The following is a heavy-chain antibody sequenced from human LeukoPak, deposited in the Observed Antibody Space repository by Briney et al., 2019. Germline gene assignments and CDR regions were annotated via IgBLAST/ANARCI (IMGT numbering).Heavy chain of an antibody. V-gene: IGHV4-59*08. J-gene: IGHJ4*02. D-gene: IGHD3-10*01. CDR1: GGSISSYY. Sequence: PSETLSLTCTVSGGSISSYYWSWIRQPPGKGLECIGYIYYTGSTNYNPSLKSRVSISVDTSKNQFSLKLSSVTAADTAVYYCASIHTMVRGVIYPDFDYWGQGTLVTVSS. CDR2: IYYTGST. CDR3: ASIHTMVRGVIYPDFDY.